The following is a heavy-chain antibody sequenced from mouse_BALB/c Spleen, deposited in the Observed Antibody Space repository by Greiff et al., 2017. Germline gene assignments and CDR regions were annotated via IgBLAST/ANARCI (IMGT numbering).Heavy chain of an antibody. CDR1: GYTFTSYW. D-gene: IGHD2-1*01. CDR3: ARGDGNYNYAMDY. Sequence: VQLQQPGAELVKPGAPVKLSCKASGYTFTSYWMNWVKQRPGRGLEWIGRIDPSDSETHYNQKFKDKATLTVDKSSSTAYIQLSSLTSEDSAVYYCARGDGNYNYAMDYWGQGTSVTVSS. V-gene: IGHV1-69*02. J-gene: IGHJ4*01. CDR2: IDPSDSET.